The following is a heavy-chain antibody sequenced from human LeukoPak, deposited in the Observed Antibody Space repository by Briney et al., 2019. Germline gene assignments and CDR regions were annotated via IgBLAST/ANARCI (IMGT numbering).Heavy chain of an antibody. CDR2: ISSSSSYI. Sequence: PGGSLRLSCAASGFTFSSYSMNWVRQAPGKGLEWVSSISSSSSYIYYADSVKGRFTLSRDNAKNSLYLQMNSLRAEDTAVYYCARDDYGDYDWFDPWGQGTLVTVSS. D-gene: IGHD4-17*01. J-gene: IGHJ5*02. V-gene: IGHV3-21*01. CDR3: ARDDYGDYDWFDP. CDR1: GFTFSSYS.